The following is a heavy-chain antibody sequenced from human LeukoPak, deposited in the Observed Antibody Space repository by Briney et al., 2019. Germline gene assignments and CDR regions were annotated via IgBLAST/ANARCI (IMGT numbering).Heavy chain of an antibody. CDR1: GGSFSGYY. CDR2: INHSGST. J-gene: IGHJ4*02. D-gene: IGHD6-19*01. CDR3: ARGFITAAVGNGFGY. Sequence: SETLSLTCAVYGGSFSGYYWSWIRQPPGKGLEWIGEINHSGSTNYNPSLKSRVTISVDTSKNQFSLKLSSVTAADTAVYYCARGFITAAVGNGFGYWGQGTLVSVSS. V-gene: IGHV4-34*01.